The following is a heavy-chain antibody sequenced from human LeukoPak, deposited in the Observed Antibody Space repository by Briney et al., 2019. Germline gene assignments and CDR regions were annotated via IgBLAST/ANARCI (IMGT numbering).Heavy chain of an antibody. CDR2: IYYSGST. CDR3: ARHCQYSSICFFDY. J-gene: IGHJ4*02. V-gene: IGHV4-59*08. Sequence: SETLSLTCTVSGGSISSYHWSWIRQPPGKGLEWIGYIYYSGSTNYNPSLKSRVTISIDTSKNQFSLKLSSVTAADTAVYYCARHCQYSSICFFDYWGQGTPVTVSS. CDR1: GGSISSYH. D-gene: IGHD6-13*01.